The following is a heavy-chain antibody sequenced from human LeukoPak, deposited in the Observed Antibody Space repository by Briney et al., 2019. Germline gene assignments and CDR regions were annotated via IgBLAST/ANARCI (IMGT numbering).Heavy chain of an antibody. V-gene: IGHV4-39*01. CDR2: IYYSGST. CDR1: GRSISSSSYY. D-gene: IGHD2-15*01. CDR3: ARLVVAATYYFDY. Sequence: SETLSLTCTVSGRSISSSSYYWGWVRQPPGKGLEWIGSIYYSGSTYYNPSLKSRVTISVDTPKNQFSLKLSSVTAADTAVYYCARLVVAATYYFDYWGQGTLVTVSS. J-gene: IGHJ4*02.